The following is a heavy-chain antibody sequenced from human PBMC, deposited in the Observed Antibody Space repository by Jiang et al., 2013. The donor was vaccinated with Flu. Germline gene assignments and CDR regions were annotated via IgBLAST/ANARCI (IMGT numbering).Heavy chain of an antibody. D-gene: IGHD6-13*01. V-gene: IGHV1-69*01. Sequence: GTFSSYAISWVRQAPGQGLEWMGGIIPIFGTANYAQKFQGRVTITADESTSTAYMELSSLRSEDTAVYYCARDSKAAAGIPTDYYYGMDVWGQGTTVTVSS. J-gene: IGHJ6*02. CDR2: IIPIFGTA. CDR1: GTFSSYA. CDR3: ARDSKAAAGIPTDYYYGMDV.